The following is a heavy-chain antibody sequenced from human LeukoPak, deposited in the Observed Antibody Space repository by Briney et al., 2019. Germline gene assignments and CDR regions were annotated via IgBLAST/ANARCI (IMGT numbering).Heavy chain of an antibody. V-gene: IGHV4-34*01. CDR2: INHSGST. CDR3: ARGQEYYDLLLGWYFDL. D-gene: IGHD3-3*01. J-gene: IGHJ2*01. Sequence: SGTLSLTCAVYGGSFSGYYWSWIRQPPGKGLEWIGEINHSGSTNYNPSLKSRVTISVDTSKNQFSLKLSSVTAADTAVYYCARGQEYYDLLLGWYFDLWGRGTLVTVSS. CDR1: GGSFSGYY.